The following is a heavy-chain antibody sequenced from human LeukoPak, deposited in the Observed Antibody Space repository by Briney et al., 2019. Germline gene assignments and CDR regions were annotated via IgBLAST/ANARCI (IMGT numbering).Heavy chain of an antibody. CDR1: GYTFTGYY. D-gene: IGHD1-26*01. Sequence: ASVKVSCKASGYTFTGYYMHWVRQAPEQGLEWMGWINPNSGGTNYAQTFQVRVTITRATSISTAYMDLSRLRSGDTAVYYCARGGGGRRPLEYWGQGTLVTVSS. CDR3: ARGGGGRRPLEY. V-gene: IGHV1-2*02. J-gene: IGHJ4*02. CDR2: INPNSGGT.